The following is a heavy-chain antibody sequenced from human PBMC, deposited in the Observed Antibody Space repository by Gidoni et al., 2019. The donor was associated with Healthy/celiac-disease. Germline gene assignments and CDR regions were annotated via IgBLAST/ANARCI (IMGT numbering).Heavy chain of an antibody. V-gene: IGHV3-9*01. D-gene: IGHD3-10*01. CDR3: AKEGGITMVRGVINYYYGMDV. CDR1: GFTFDDYA. Sequence: EVQLVESGGGLVQPGRSLSLSCAASGFTFDDYAMHWVRQAPGKGLEWVSGISWNSGSIGYADSVKGRFTISRDNAKNSLYLQMNSLRAEDTALYYCAKEGGITMVRGVINYYYGMDVWGQGTTVTVSS. CDR2: ISWNSGSI. J-gene: IGHJ6*02.